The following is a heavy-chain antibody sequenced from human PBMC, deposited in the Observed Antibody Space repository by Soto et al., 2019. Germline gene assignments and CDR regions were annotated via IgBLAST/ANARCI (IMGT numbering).Heavy chain of an antibody. CDR1: GYTLNEVA. CDR2: FDPDEAET. D-gene: IGHD4-17*01. J-gene: IGHJ5*02. V-gene: IGHV1-24*01. Sequence: QVQLVQSGAEVKKPGASVKVSCKVSGYTLNEVAMHWVRQAPGKGLEWLGGFDPDEAETIYAQHSQGRVTMTEDTSTDTVYMALSSLRSEETALYFCTIYHGYYNFDHCGQGTLVTVSS. CDR3: TIYHGYYNFDH.